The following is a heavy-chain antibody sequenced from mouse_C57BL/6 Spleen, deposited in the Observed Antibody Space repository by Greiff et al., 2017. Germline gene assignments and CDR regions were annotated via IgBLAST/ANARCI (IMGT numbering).Heavy chain of an antibody. CDR3: ARPDSSGYWFAY. V-gene: IGHV1-69*01. D-gene: IGHD3-2*02. J-gene: IGHJ3*01. CDR2: IGPSVSYT. CDR1: GYTFTSYW. Sequence: QVQLQQLGAALVMPGASVKLSCKASGYTFTSYWWHWVKQRPGQGLEWFGEIGPSVSYTNYNQKFKGNSTLTVEKASSTAYMQLSSLTSEDSAVYYWARPDSSGYWFAYWGQGTLVTVSS.